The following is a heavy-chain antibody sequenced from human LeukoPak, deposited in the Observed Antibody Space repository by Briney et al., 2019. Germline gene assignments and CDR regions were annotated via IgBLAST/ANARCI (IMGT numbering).Heavy chain of an antibody. V-gene: IGHV4-59*01. J-gene: IGHJ4*02. CDR1: GGSISSYY. D-gene: IGHD6-13*01. Sequence: PSETLSLTCTVSGGSISSYYWSWIRQPPGKGLEWIGYIYYSGSTNYNPSLKSRVTMSIDTSQNQFSLKLSSVTAADTAVYYCARVREVASAMYSSSWYYFDYWGQGTLVTVSS. CDR2: IYYSGST. CDR3: ARVREVASAMYSSSWYYFDY.